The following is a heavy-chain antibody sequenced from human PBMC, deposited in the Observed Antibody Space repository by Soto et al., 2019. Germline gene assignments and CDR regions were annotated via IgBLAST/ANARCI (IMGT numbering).Heavy chain of an antibody. Sequence: GGSLRLSCAASGFTFSSYAMSWVRQAPGKGLEWVSAISGSGGSTYYADSVKGRFTISRDNSKNTLYLQMNSLRAEDTAVYYCAKTPSVVVAATPGFDYWGQGTLVTVSS. CDR1: GFTFSSYA. CDR3: AKTPSVVVAATPGFDY. D-gene: IGHD2-15*01. CDR2: ISGSGGST. J-gene: IGHJ4*02. V-gene: IGHV3-23*01.